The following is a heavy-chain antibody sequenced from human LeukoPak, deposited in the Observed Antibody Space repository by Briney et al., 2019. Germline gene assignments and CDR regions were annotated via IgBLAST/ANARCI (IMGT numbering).Heavy chain of an antibody. J-gene: IGHJ1*01. Sequence: ASVKVSCKASGYTFTSYGISWVRQAPGQGLEWMGWISAYNGNTNYAQKLQGRVTMTTDTSTSTAYMELRSLRSDDTAVYYCAKYYYDSSGYSECFQHWGQGTLVTVSA. CDR1: GYTFTSYG. CDR3: AKYYYDSSGYSECFQH. V-gene: IGHV1-18*01. D-gene: IGHD3-22*01. CDR2: ISAYNGNT.